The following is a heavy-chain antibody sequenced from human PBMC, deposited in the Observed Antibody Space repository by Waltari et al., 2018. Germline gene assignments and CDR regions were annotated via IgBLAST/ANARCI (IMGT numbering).Heavy chain of an antibody. Sequence: QVQLVQSGAEVKKPGASVKVSCKASGYIFTSSYMHWVRQAPRQGLEWMGRINPGGGSTIYARKFQGRVTMTRDTSTSTVYMELSSLRSEDTAVYYCARDTGALWMDVWDQGTTVTVSS. CDR1: GYIFTSSY. D-gene: IGHD2-21*01. V-gene: IGHV1-46*01. J-gene: IGHJ6*02. CDR3: ARDTGALWMDV. CDR2: INPGGGST.